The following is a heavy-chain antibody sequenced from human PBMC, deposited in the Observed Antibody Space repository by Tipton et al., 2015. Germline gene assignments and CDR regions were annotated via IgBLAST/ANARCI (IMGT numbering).Heavy chain of an antibody. CDR3: ARDSRWGEYGYEI. V-gene: IGHV3-7*01. J-gene: IGHJ4*02. CDR1: GFSISHYW. CDR2: IKEDGNEE. Sequence: GSLRLSCAASGFSISHYWMSWVRQAPGKGPERVGNIKEDGNEEHYVDSVQGRFSISRDNAKNSVYLQMNSLRVKDTAVYFCARDSRWGEYGYEIWGQGTLVTVSS. D-gene: IGHD5-12*01.